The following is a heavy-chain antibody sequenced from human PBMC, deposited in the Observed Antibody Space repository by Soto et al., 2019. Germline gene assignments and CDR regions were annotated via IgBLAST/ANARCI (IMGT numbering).Heavy chain of an antibody. CDR3: ARAAFYCGGDCYSAYFDY. CDR2: ISYDGSNK. J-gene: IGHJ4*02. CDR1: GFTFSSYA. D-gene: IGHD2-21*02. Sequence: PGGSLRLSCAASGFTFSSYAMHWVRQAPGKGLEWVAVISYDGSNKYYADSVKGRFTISRDNSKNTLYLQMNSLRAEDTAVYHCARAAFYCGGDCYSAYFDYWGQGTLVTVSS. V-gene: IGHV3-30-3*01.